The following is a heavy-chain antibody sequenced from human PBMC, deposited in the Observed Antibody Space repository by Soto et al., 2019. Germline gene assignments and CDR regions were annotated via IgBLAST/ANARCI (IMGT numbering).Heavy chain of an antibody. CDR2: MNPSTGNT. CDR3: ARGASP. Sequence: ASVKVSCKASGYTFTTFDINWVRQAAGQGFEWLGFMNPSTGNTGYAQKLQGRITLTRDTSIDTAYMDLTGLTPDDSAVYYCARGASPWGQGTLVTVSS. J-gene: IGHJ5*02. V-gene: IGHV1-8*01. CDR1: GYTFTTFD.